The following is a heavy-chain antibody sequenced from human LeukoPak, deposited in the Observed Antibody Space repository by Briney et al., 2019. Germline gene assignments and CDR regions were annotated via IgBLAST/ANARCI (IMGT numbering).Heavy chain of an antibody. CDR1: GFTFGDYA. D-gene: IGHD3-9*01. Sequence: GRSLRLSCTASGFTFGDYAMSWVRQAPGKGLEWVGFIRSKAYGGTTEYAASVKGRFTISRDDSKSIAYLQMNSLKTEDTAVYYCTRVATYYDILTGYYHDYYFDYWGQGTLVTVSS. CDR3: TRVATYYDILTGYYHDYYFDY. J-gene: IGHJ4*02. V-gene: IGHV3-49*04. CDR2: IRSKAYGGTT.